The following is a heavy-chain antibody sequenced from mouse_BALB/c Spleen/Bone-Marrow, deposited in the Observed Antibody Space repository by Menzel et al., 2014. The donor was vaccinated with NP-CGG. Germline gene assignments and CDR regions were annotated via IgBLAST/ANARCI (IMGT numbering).Heavy chain of an antibody. CDR3: AGENYGSSPAY. V-gene: IGHV1S135*01. J-gene: IGHJ3*01. D-gene: IGHD1-1*01. CDR1: GYAFTSYN. CDR2: IDPYNGGT. Sequence: VQLQQSGPELVKPGASVKVSCKASGYAFTSYNMYWVKQSHGKSLEWIGYIDPYNGGTSYNQKFKGKATLTVDKSSSTAYMHLNSLTSEDSVVYYCAGENYGSSPAYWGQGTLVTVSA.